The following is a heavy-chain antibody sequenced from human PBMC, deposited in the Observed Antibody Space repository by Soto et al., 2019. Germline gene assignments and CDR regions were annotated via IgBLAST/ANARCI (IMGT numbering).Heavy chain of an antibody. CDR1: GGSISSGGYY. V-gene: IGHV4-31*03. Sequence: PSETLSLTCTVSGGSISSGGYYWSWIRQHPEKGLEWIGNIHYSGSTYYSPSLKSRLIISVDTSKNQSSLNLISMTAEDTAVYFCGSAPNLYYFAFGGPGTLVTVSA. CDR2: IHYSGST. CDR3: GSAPNLYYFAF. J-gene: IGHJ4*02. D-gene: IGHD2-8*01.